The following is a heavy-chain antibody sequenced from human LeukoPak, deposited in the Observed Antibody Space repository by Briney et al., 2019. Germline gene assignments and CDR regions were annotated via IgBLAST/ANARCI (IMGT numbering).Heavy chain of an antibody. Sequence: GESLKISCKGSGYSFTSYWIGWVRQTPGKGLEWVSSISSSSSYIYYADSVKGRFTISRDNAKNSLYLQMNSLRAEDTAVYYCARPQTFYDSSGYYPYYFDYWGQGTLVTVSS. CDR1: GYSFTSYW. CDR2: ISSSSSYI. J-gene: IGHJ4*02. CDR3: ARPQTFYDSSGYYPYYFDY. D-gene: IGHD3-22*01. V-gene: IGHV3-21*01.